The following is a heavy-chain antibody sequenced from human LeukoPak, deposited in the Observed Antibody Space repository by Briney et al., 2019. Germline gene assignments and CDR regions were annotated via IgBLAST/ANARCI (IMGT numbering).Heavy chain of an antibody. J-gene: IGHJ4*02. CDR2: IYYSGST. CDR1: GGSISSSNYY. D-gene: IGHD6-19*01. CDR3: ARHASVDGNWPRPLDY. Sequence: PSETLSLTCTVSGGSISSSNYYWGWIRQPPGKGLEWIGNIYYSGSTYYKPSLKTRATISVDTSKNQFSLKLTSVTAADTAVYYCARHASVDGNWPRPLDYWGQGSLVTVSS. V-gene: IGHV4-39*01.